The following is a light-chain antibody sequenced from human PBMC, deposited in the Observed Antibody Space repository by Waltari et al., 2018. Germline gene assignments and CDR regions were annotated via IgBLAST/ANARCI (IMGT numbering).Light chain of an antibody. CDR1: SNNVGNQG. Sequence: QAGLTQPPSVSTDLRQTATLTCTGNSNNVGNQGAAWLQQHQGRPPKLVSYRNNTRPSGISERFSASRSGNTGALTITELQPEDEADYYCSAWDSGLTVWVFGGGTKLTVL. CDR2: RNN. J-gene: IGLJ3*02. CDR3: SAWDSGLTVWV. V-gene: IGLV10-54*04.